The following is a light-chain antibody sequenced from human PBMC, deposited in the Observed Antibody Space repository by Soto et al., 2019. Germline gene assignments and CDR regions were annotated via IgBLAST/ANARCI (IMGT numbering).Light chain of an antibody. CDR1: SSNVGPADA. CDR3: VSYTSSTTYV. Sequence: QSVLTQPPSVSGAPGQRVTISCTGASSNVGPADAVHWYQQIPGSTPKLLIFDDNVRPSGVPDRFSASKSGTTASLIISRLQTEDEADYYCVSYTSSTTYVFGTGTKVTVL. V-gene: IGLV1-40*01. J-gene: IGLJ1*01. CDR2: DDN.